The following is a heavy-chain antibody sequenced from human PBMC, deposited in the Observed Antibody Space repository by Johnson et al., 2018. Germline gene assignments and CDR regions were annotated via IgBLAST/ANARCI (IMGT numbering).Heavy chain of an antibody. J-gene: IGHJ6*03. V-gene: IGHV3-21*01. D-gene: IGHD3-3*01. CDR3: SREGTRGGFLELFHYYYYMDV. CDR1: GFTFSSYS. Sequence: VQLVQSGGGLVKPGGSLRLSCAASGFTFSSYSMNWVRQAPGQGLEWVSSISSSSSYIYYADSVKGRFSISRDNAKNSLYLQMNSLSAEATAVYYWSREGTRGGFLELFHYYYYMDVWGKGTTVTVSS. CDR2: ISSSSSYI.